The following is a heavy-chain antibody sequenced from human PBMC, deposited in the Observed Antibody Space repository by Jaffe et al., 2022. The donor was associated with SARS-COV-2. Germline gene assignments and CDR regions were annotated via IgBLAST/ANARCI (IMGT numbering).Heavy chain of an antibody. J-gene: IGHJ2*01. CDR1: GFTFSSYA. D-gene: IGHD3-3*01. CDR2: ISYDGSNK. V-gene: IGHV3-30-3*01. Sequence: QVQLVESGGGVVQPGRSLRLSCAASGFTFSSYAMHWVRQAPGKGLEWVAVISYDGSNKYYADSVKGRFTISRDNSKNTLYLQMNSLRAEDTAVYYCARDAPNSPLKWLFVQPENWYFDLWGRGTLVTVSS. CDR3: ARDAPNSPLKWLFVQPENWYFDL.